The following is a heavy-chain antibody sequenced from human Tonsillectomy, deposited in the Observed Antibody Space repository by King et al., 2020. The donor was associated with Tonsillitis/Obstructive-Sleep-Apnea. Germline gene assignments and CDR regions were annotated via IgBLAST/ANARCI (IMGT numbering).Heavy chain of an antibody. Sequence: QLVQSGGGLVQPGGSLRLSCAASGFTVSSNYMSWVRQAPGKGLEWVSVIYSGGSTYYADSVKGRFTISRDNSKNTLYLQMNSLRAEETAVYYCARHRGEVCSGGSCYPPGAFDIWGQGTMVTVSS. D-gene: IGHD2-15*01. V-gene: IGHV3-66*04. J-gene: IGHJ3*02. CDR1: GFTVSSNY. CDR2: IYSGGST. CDR3: ARHRGEVCSGGSCYPPGAFDI.